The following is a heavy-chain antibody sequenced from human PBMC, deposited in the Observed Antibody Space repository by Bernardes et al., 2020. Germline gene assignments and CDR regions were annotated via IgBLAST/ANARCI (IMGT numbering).Heavy chain of an antibody. V-gene: IGHV4-39*01. CDR2: IYYIGIT. CDR1: GGSISSISYY. D-gene: IGHD6-19*01. Sequence: SEPLSLTCTVSGGSISSISYYWSWLRQPPGKGLEWIGSIYYIGITYYNPSLKSRVTISVDTSKNQFSLKLSSVTAADTAVYYCAGNKIAVAGTFDYWGQGTLVTVSS. CDR3: AGNKIAVAGTFDY. J-gene: IGHJ4*02.